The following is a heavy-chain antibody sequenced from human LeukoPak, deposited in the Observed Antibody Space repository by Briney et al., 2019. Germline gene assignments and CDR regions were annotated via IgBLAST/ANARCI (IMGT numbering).Heavy chain of an antibody. CDR1: GFTFSTYS. CDR2: ISPDSNYK. Sequence: GGSLRLSCAASGFTFSTYSMNWLRLAPGKGLEWVSSISPDSNYKYYVDSVKGRFTISRDNAKSSLYLQMNSLRAEDTAVYYCVRGGCRGFDYEYWGQGTLVTVSS. J-gene: IGHJ4*02. CDR3: VRGGCRGFDYEY. V-gene: IGHV3-21*01. D-gene: IGHD5-12*01.